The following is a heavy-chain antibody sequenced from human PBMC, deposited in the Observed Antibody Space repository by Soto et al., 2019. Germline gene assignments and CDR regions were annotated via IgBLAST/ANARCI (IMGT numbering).Heavy chain of an antibody. CDR3: ARQGAVAGFYYYYGMDV. V-gene: IGHV4-39*01. Sequence: SETLSLTCAVSGGPISSSNWWSWVRQPPGKGLEWIGSIYYSGSTYYNPSLKSRVTISVDTSKNQFSLKLSSVTAADTAVYYCARQGAVAGFYYYYGMDVWGQGTTVTVSS. J-gene: IGHJ6*02. D-gene: IGHD6-19*01. CDR2: IYYSGST. CDR1: GGPISSSNW.